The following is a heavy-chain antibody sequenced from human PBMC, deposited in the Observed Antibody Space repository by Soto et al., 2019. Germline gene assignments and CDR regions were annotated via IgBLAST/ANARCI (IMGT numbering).Heavy chain of an antibody. J-gene: IGHJ4*02. D-gene: IGHD6-6*01. CDR2: INHSGST. V-gene: IGHV4-34*01. CDR3: ARGVGGAARPYPY. CDR1: GGSFSGCY. Sequence: SETLSLTCAVYGGSFSGCYWSWIRQPPGKGLEWIGEINHSGSTNYNPSLKNRVTISVDTSKNQFSLKLSSVTAADTAVYYCARGVGGAARPYPYWGQGTLVTVSS.